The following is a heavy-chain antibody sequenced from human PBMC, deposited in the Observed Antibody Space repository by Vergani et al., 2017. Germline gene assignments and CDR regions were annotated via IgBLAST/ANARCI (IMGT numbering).Heavy chain of an antibody. CDR1: GGTFSSYA. J-gene: IGHJ4*02. Sequence: QVQLVQSGAEVKKPGSSVKVSCKASGGTFSSYALNWVRQAPGQGLEWMGSIIPSLATTIYAQKFQGRVTIPADESTSTAYMELSSLKSEDTAVFYCARTTCSGGSCYRGFEYWGQGSLITVSS. D-gene: IGHD2-15*01. V-gene: IGHV1-69*11. CDR3: ARTTCSGGSCYRGFEY. CDR2: IIPSLATT.